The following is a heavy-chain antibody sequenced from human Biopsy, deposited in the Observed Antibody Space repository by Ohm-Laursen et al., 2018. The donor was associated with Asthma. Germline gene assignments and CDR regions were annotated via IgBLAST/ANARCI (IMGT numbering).Heavy chain of an antibody. V-gene: IGHV1-69*13. J-gene: IGHJ6*02. Sequence: SVKVSCKASGGTLRTYVFNWVRQAPGQGLEWMGGIIPMYGVPKVAQKFQGRVTITADESTSTAYMEMSSLRSEDTAVYYCARVDAIMISGDFYFYSGFDLWGQGTTVRVSS. CDR2: IIPMYGVP. D-gene: IGHD3-16*01. CDR3: ARVDAIMISGDFYFYSGFDL. CDR1: GGTLRTYV.